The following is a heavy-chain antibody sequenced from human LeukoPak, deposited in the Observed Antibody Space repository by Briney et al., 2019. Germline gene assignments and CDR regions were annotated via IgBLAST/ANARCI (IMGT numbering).Heavy chain of an antibody. CDR2: INRDGSRT. CDR3: ARRYYDSRGYYFAFDL. V-gene: IGHV3-20*01. CDR1: GATLDDSG. D-gene: IGHD3-22*01. J-gene: IGHJ3*01. Sequence: PGGSLRLAWDGVGATLDDSGMACARHHPRGGLECVSEINRDGSRTGYADCVKGRFTASRDNARNALYLQMNSLRAEDTSLYHCARRYYDSRGYYFAFDLWGQGTMVTVSS.